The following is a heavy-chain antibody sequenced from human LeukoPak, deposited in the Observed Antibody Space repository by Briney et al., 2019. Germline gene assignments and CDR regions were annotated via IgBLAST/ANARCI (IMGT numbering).Heavy chain of an antibody. V-gene: IGHV1-2*02. CDR3: ARGAVAARRMAYWFDP. CDR1: GYTFTVFY. J-gene: IGHJ5*02. CDR2: INPNSGGA. Sequence: GASVKVSCKASGYTFTVFYMHWVRQAPGQGLEWMGWINPNSGGANSAQKFQGRVTMTRDTSINTAYMELSRLRSDDTAIYYCARGAVAARRMAYWFDPWGQGTLVTVSS. D-gene: IGHD6-19*01.